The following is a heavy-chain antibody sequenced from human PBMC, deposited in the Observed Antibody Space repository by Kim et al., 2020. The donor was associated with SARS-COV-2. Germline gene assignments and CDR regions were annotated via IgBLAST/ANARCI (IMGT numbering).Heavy chain of an antibody. D-gene: IGHD3-10*01. Sequence: KGRFTTSRDNAKNSLYLQMNSLRAEETAVYYCARDVRVTMVQGVMGAFDIWGQGTMVTVSS. CDR3: ARDVRVTMVQGVMGAFDI. J-gene: IGHJ3*02. V-gene: IGHV3-11*06.